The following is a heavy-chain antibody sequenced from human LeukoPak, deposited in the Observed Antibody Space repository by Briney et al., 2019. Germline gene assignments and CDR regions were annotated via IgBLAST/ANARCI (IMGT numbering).Heavy chain of an antibody. CDR1: GFTFSSYW. V-gene: IGHV3-74*01. J-gene: IGHJ5*02. CDR2: INSEGTST. D-gene: IGHD2-15*01. CDR3: ARCYCSGGSCNNWFDP. Sequence: GGSLRLSCAASGFTFSSYWMHWVRQVPGKGLVWVSRINSEGTSTGYADSVKGRFTISRDNAKNTLYLQMNSLRAEDTAVYYCARCYCSGGSCNNWFDPWGQGTLVTVSS.